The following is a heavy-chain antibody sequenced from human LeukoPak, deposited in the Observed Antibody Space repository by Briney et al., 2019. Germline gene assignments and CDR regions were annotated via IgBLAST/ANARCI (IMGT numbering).Heavy chain of an antibody. Sequence: GGSLRLSCGAYGFTFSRYDMHWVRQATGRGLEWVSYIGTAGDTYYADSVKGRFTISRENAGNSLSLHMSSLRVGDTAVYYCVRAPPGRCSDGFCYSDTLDIWGRGTKVTVSS. J-gene: IGHJ3*02. CDR3: VRAPPGRCSDGFCYSDTLDI. V-gene: IGHV3-13*01. CDR2: IGTAGDT. CDR1: GFTFSRYD. D-gene: IGHD2-15*01.